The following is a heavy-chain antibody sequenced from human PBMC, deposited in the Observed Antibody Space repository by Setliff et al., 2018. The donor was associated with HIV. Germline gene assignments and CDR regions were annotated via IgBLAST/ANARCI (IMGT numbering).Heavy chain of an antibody. CDR1: GFTFSSYW. Sequence: PGGSLRLSCTPSGFTFSSYWLHWVRQAPGKGLDWLSRINTDGSVTNSADSVKGRFTISRDSSKNTLYLQMNSLRAEDTAVYYCAKDVYVAKYYYGSSGYSGSYYFDYWGQGTLVTVSS. D-gene: IGHD3-22*01. CDR3: AKDVYVAKYYYGSSGYSGSYYFDY. V-gene: IGHV3-74*01. CDR2: INTDGSVT. J-gene: IGHJ4*02.